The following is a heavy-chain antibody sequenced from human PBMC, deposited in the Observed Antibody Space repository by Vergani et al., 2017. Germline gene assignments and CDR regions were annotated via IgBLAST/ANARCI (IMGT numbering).Heavy chain of an antibody. Sequence: EVQLVETGGGLIQPGGSLRLSCAASGFTVSSNYMSWVRQAPGKGLEWVSGIYSGGSQYYADSVKGRFTIYRDNAKNSLDLQMNSLRDEDTAVYYCARGTGNDDYWGQGTLVTVSS. J-gene: IGHJ4*02. D-gene: IGHD1-1*01. V-gene: IGHV3-53*02. CDR1: GFTVSSNY. CDR3: ARGTGNDDY. CDR2: IYSGGSQ.